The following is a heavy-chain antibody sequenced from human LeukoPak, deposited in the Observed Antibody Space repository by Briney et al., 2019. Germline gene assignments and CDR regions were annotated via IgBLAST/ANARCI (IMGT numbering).Heavy chain of an antibody. CDR1: GGTFSSYA. D-gene: IGHD3-22*01. V-gene: IGHV1-69*04. J-gene: IGHJ4*02. Sequence: EASVKVSCKASGGTFSSYAISWVRQAPGQGLEWMGRIIPILGIANYAQKFQSRVTITADKSTSTAYMELSSLRSEDTAVYYCARDDSSGYPAGYWGQGTLVTVSS. CDR2: IIPILGIA. CDR3: ARDDSSGYPAGY.